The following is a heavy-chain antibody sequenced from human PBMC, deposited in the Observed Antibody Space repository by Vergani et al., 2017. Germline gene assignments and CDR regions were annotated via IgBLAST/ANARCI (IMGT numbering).Heavy chain of an antibody. CDR3: ARDRHSSGWSSSDY. Sequence: VQLVESGGGLVQPGGSLKLSCAASGFTFSGSAMHWVRQAPGKGLEWVAVISYDGSNKYYADSVKGRFTISRDNSKNTLYLQMNSLRAEDTAVYYCARDRHSSGWSSSDYWGQGTLVTVSS. CDR1: GFTFSGSA. D-gene: IGHD6-19*01. J-gene: IGHJ4*02. V-gene: IGHV3-30-3*01. CDR2: ISYDGSNK.